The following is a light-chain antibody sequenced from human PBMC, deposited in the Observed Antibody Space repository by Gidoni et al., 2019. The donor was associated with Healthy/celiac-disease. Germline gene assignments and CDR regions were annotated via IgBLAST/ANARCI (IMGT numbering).Light chain of an antibody. CDR2: AAS. J-gene: IGKJ4*01. CDR3: QQSYSTPHT. Sequence: IQLTQSPSSLSASVGDRVTITCRASQSISSYLKWYQQKPGKAPKLLIYAASSLQSGVPSRFSGSGSGTDFTINISSLQTEDFATYYGQQSYSTPHTFGGGTKVEIK. CDR1: QSISSY. V-gene: IGKV1-39*01.